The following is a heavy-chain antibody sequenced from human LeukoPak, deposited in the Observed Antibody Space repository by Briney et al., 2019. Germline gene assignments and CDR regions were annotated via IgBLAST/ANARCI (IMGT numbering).Heavy chain of an antibody. CDR2: IIPIFGTA. J-gene: IGHJ3*02. CDR1: GGTFSSYA. V-gene: IGHV1-69*05. D-gene: IGHD3-3*01. Sequence: GASVKVSCKASGGTFSSYAISWVRQAPGQGLEWMGRIIPIFGTANYAQKFQGRVTITTDESTSTAYMELSSLRSEDTAVYYCASLSDFKLAFDIRGQGTMVTVSS. CDR3: ASLSDFKLAFDI.